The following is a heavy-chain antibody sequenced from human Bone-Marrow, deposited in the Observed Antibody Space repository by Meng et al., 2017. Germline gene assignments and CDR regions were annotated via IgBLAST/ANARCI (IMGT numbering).Heavy chain of an antibody. V-gene: IGHV1-2*06. CDR2: INPKSGDT. Sequence: QVQLVQSGAEGKKPGASVKVSCKASGYTFPDYGLHWVRRAPGQGLEWMGRINPKSGDTHYAQRFQGRVTMTGDTSISTAYMELSGLRSDDTAMYYCARDEDISAAGKLFGDYWGQGTLVTVSS. J-gene: IGHJ4*02. CDR3: ARDEDISAAGKLFGDY. D-gene: IGHD6-13*01. CDR1: GYTFPDYG.